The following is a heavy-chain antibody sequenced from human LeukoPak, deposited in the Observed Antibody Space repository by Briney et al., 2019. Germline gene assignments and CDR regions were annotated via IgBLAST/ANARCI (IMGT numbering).Heavy chain of an antibody. J-gene: IGHJ4*02. Sequence: PSETLSLTCAVYGGSFSGYYWSWIRQPPWKGLEWIGEINHSGSTNYNPSLKSRVTISVDTSKNQFSLKLSSVTAADTAVYYCAREVDLTFGESYFDYWGQGTLVTVSS. V-gene: IGHV4-34*01. CDR3: AREVDLTFGESYFDY. D-gene: IGHD3-10*01. CDR1: GGSFSGYY. CDR2: INHSGST.